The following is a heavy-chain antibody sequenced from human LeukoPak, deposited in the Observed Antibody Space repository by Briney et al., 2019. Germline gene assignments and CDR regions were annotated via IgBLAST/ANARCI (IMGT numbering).Heavy chain of an antibody. CDR3: VNIAAEDY. CDR1: GFTFSSHA. Sequence: PGGSLRLSCSASGFTFSSHAIYWVRQAPGKGLEYVSAISSDGITTYYADSVKGRFTISRDNSKNTLYLQMSSLRAEDTAVYYCVNIAAEDYRGQGTLVTVSS. V-gene: IGHV3-64D*09. J-gene: IGHJ4*02. CDR2: ISSDGITT. D-gene: IGHD6-13*01.